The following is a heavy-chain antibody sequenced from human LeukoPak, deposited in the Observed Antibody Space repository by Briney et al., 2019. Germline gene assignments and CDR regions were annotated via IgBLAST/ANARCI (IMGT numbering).Heavy chain of an antibody. Sequence: GGSLRLSCAASGFTFSSYAMSWVRQAPGRGLEWVSGIGGNGISTFYADSVKGRFTVSRDNSMNTLYLQMNSLRAEDTAIYYCAKELSSAAGTRWFDPWGQGTLVTVSS. CDR2: IGGNGIST. CDR1: GFTFSSYA. CDR3: AKELSSAAGTRWFDP. J-gene: IGHJ5*02. V-gene: IGHV3-23*01. D-gene: IGHD6-13*01.